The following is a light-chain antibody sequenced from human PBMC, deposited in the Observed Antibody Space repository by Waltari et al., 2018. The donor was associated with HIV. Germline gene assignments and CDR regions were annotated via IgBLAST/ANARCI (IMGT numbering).Light chain of an antibody. CDR3: QHRSSWPLYT. Sequence: LVLTQFPATLSLSPGARATLSCRASQTISGSIALYQQRPGQTARLLIYDASNRATDIHARFSGSGSVTDFTLTSARLESEDFTVYYCQHRSSWPLYTFGQGTRVEI. CDR2: DAS. CDR1: QTISGS. V-gene: IGKV3-11*01. J-gene: IGKJ2*01.